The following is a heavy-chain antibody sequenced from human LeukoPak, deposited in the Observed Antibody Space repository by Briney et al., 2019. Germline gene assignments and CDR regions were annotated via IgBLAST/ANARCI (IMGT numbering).Heavy chain of an antibody. J-gene: IGHJ4*02. CDR2: IRYDGSNK. D-gene: IGHD3-9*01. CDR3: AREVNDINNF. CDR1: GFTFSSYG. V-gene: IGHV3-30*02. Sequence: GGSLRLSCAASGFTFSSYGMHWVRQAPGKGLEWVAFIRYDGSNKYYADSVKGRFTISRDNSKNTLYLQMNTLRAEDTAVYYCAREVNDINNFWGQGTLVTVSS.